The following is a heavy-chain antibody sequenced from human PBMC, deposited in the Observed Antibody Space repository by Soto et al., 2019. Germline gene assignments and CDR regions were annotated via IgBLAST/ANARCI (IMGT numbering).Heavy chain of an antibody. CDR3: ARDLFAVEFDYYYYYGMDV. J-gene: IGHJ6*02. Sequence: PGGSLRLSCAASGFTFSSYGMHWVRQAPGKGLEWVAVIWYDGSNKYYADSVKGRFTISRDNSKNTLYLQMNSLRAEDTAVYYCARDLFAVEFDYYYYYGMDVWGQGTTVTVSS. D-gene: IGHD2-15*01. V-gene: IGHV3-33*01. CDR1: GFTFSSYG. CDR2: IWYDGSNK.